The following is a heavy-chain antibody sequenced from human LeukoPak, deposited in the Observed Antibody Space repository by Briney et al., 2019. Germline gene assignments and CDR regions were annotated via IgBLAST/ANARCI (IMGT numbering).Heavy chain of an antibody. D-gene: IGHD3-10*01. CDR1: GGSISRNY. J-gene: IGHJ4*02. CDR3: ARGSTLIRGFDY. V-gene: IGHV4-59*08. Sequence: SETLSLTCTVSGGSISRNYWNWIRQPPGKGLEWIGNIYYSETTNYNPSLKSRVTISVDTSKNQFSLKMNSVTAADTAVYYCARGSTLIRGFDYWGQGTLVTVSS. CDR2: IYYSETT.